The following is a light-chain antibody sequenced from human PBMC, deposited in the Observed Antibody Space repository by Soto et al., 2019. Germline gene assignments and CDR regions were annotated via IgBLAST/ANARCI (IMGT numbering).Light chain of an antibody. CDR3: SSYTITSNPV. CDR2: DVS. Sequence: QSGMSVDAGGSGFAGQSITIDCTGTSRDVGGYNYVSWYQQHPGKAPKLMIYDVSNRPSGVSDRFSGSKSGNTASLTISGLQAEDETDYYCSSYTITSNPVFGGWTKVAVL. V-gene: IGLV2-14*01. J-gene: IGLJ2*01. CDR1: SRDVGGYNY.